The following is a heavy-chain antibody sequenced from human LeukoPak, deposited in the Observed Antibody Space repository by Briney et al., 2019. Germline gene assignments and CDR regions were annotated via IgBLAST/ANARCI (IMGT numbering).Heavy chain of an antibody. J-gene: IGHJ4*02. Sequence: AGGSLRLSCAASVFTVSSNYMSWVRQAPGKGLEWVSVIYSGGSTYYADSVKGRFTISRHNSKNTLYLQMNSLRAEDTAVYYCARSPYGSGSYPLDYWGQGTLVTVSS. V-gene: IGHV3-53*04. CDR1: VFTVSSNY. D-gene: IGHD3-10*01. CDR2: IYSGGST. CDR3: ARSPYGSGSYPLDY.